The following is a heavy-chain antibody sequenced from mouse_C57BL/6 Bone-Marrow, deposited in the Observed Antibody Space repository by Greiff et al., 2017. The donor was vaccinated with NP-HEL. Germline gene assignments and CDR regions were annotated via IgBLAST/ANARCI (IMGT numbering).Heavy chain of an antibody. V-gene: IGHV5-17*01. CDR1: GFTFSDYG. CDR2: ISSGSSTI. CDR3: ARKDSNYVAWFAY. J-gene: IGHJ3*01. Sequence: EVQGVESGGGLVKPGGSLKLSCAASGFTFSDYGMHWVRQAPEKGLEWVAYISSGSSTIYYADTVKGRFTISRDNAKNTLFLQMTSLRSEDTAMYYCARKDSNYVAWFAYWGQGTLVTVSA. D-gene: IGHD2-5*01.